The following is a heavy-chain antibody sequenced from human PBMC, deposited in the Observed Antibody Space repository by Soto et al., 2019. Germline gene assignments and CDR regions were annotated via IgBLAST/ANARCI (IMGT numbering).Heavy chain of an antibody. CDR1: GGSISSYY. Sequence: SETLSLTCTVSGGSISSYYWSWIRQPPGKGLEWIGYIYYSGSTNYNPSLKSRVTISVDTSKNQFSLKLSFVTAADTAVYYCARDGRDRVAAAGTVAYYYYMDVWGKGTTVTVSS. CDR3: ARDGRDRVAAAGTVAYYYYMDV. V-gene: IGHV4-59*01. D-gene: IGHD6-13*01. J-gene: IGHJ6*03. CDR2: IYYSGST.